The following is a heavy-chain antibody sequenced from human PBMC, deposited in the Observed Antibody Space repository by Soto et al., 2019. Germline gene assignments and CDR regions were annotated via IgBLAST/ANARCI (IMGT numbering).Heavy chain of an antibody. Sequence: NPSETLSLTCTVSGGSISSSSYYWGWIRQPPGKGLEWIGSIYYSGSTYYNPSLKSRVTISVDTSKNQFSLKLSSVTAADTAVYYFSISFYDFWSGHDYCGPATL. D-gene: IGHD3-3*01. J-gene: IGHJ4*02. CDR3: SISFYDFWSGHDY. CDR1: GGSISSSSYY. CDR2: IYYSGST. V-gene: IGHV4-39*01.